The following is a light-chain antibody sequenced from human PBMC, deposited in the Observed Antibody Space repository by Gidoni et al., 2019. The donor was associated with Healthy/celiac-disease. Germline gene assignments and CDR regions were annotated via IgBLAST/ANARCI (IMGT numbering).Light chain of an antibody. CDR3: QQLNSYPYT. V-gene: IGKV1-9*01. CDR1: QGFNNY. J-gene: IGKJ2*01. Sequence: DIQLTQSPSFLSASVGDRVTITCRASQGFNNYLAWYQQKPGKAPNLLIYATSTLQSGVPSRFSGSGSETEFTLTITSLQPEDFATYYCQQLNSYPYTFXQXTKLXIK. CDR2: ATS.